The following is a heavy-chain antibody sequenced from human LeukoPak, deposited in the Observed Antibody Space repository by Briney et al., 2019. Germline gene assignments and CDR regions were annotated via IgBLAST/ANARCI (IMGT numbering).Heavy chain of an antibody. CDR1: GFTFKNYA. CDR3: AKVARLVAAAPTGYYYYMVG. D-gene: IGHD6-13*01. Sequence: PGGSLRLSCAASGFTFKNYAMSWVRQAPGKGLEWVPVISSSGDGTFYADSVKGRCTISRDNSKNTLYLQMNRMRADATAIYYCAKVARLVAAAPTGYYYYMVGWGTGATV. V-gene: IGHV3-23*01. CDR2: ISSSGDGT. J-gene: IGHJ6*03.